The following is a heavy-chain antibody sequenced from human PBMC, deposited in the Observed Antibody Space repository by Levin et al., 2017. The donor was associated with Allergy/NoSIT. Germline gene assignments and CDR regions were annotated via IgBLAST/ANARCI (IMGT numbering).Heavy chain of an antibody. Sequence: PGESLKISCVASGFTFSSYWMSWVRQVPGKGLEWVANIKQDGSEKYYVDSVKGRFTISRDNAKNSLSLQMNSLRDEDTAVYYCARDIHTMVRGIINYHYYSYYGMDVWGQGTTVTVSS. V-gene: IGHV3-7*01. J-gene: IGHJ6*02. CDR1: GFTFSSYW. CDR2: IKQDGSEK. D-gene: IGHD3-10*01. CDR3: ARDIHTMVRGIINYHYYSYYGMDV.